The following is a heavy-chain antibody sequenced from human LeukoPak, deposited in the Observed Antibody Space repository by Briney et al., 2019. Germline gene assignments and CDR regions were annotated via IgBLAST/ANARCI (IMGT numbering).Heavy chain of an antibody. Sequence: GGSLRLSCAASGFTFSSYWMSWVRQAPGKGLEWVANIKQDGSEKYYVDSVKGRFTISRDNAKNSLYLQMNSLRAEDTAVYYCARDSFSYGLVYFQHWGQGTLVTVSS. CDR1: GFTFSSYW. V-gene: IGHV3-7*01. CDR2: IKQDGSEK. CDR3: ARDSFSYGLVYFQH. J-gene: IGHJ1*01. D-gene: IGHD5-18*01.